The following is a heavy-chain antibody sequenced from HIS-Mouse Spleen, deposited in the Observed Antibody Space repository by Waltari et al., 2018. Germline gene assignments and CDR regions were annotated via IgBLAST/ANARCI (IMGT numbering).Heavy chain of an antibody. CDR1: GGSISSSRYY. V-gene: IGHV4-39*07. D-gene: IGHD6-13*01. CDR3: AREIPYSSSWYDWYFDL. Sequence: QLQLQESGPGLVKPSETLPLTCTLAGGSISSSRYYWGWIRQPPGKGLEWIGSIYYSGSTYYNPSLKSRVTISVDTSKNQFSLKLSSVTAADTAVYYCAREIPYSSSWYDWYFDLWGRGTLVTVSS. CDR2: IYYSGST. J-gene: IGHJ2*01.